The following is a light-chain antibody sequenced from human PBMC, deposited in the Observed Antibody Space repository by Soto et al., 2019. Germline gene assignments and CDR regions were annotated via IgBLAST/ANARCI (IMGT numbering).Light chain of an antibody. Sequence: QSALTQPASVSGSPGQSITISCTGTSSDIGGYNYVSWYQQHPGKAPKLMIYEVSNRPSGVSNRFSGSKSGNTASLTISGLQAEDEADYYCCSNAGSSTLVFGGGTKLTVL. V-gene: IGLV2-14*01. CDR2: EVS. CDR3: CSNAGSSTLV. CDR1: SSDIGGYNY. J-gene: IGLJ2*01.